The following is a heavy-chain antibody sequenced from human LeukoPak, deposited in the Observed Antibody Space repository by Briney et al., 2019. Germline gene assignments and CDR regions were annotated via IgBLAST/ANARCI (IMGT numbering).Heavy chain of an antibody. V-gene: IGHV1-2*02. CDR2: INPNSGGT. CDR3: ARGMGSGSLNWFDP. Sequence: GASVKVSCKASGYTFTGYYMHWVRQAPGQGLEWMGWINPNSGGTNYAQKFQGRVTMTRDTSISTAYMELSRLRSEDTAVYYCARGMGSGSLNWFDPWGQGTLVTVSS. D-gene: IGHD1-26*01. CDR1: GYTFTGYY. J-gene: IGHJ5*02.